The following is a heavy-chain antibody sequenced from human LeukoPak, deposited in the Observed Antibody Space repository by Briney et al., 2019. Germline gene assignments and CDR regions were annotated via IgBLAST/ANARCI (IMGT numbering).Heavy chain of an antibody. CDR3: ARGPASGYQLLAIDY. D-gene: IGHD2-2*01. J-gene: IGHJ4*02. CDR2: IIPIFGTA. CDR1: GGTFNSYA. V-gene: IGHV1-69*13. Sequence: AAVKVSYKASGGTFNSYAISWVRQAPGQGREWMGGIIPIFGTANYAQKFQGRVTITADESTSTAYVELSSLRSEDTAVYYCARGPASGYQLLAIDYWGQGTLVTVSS.